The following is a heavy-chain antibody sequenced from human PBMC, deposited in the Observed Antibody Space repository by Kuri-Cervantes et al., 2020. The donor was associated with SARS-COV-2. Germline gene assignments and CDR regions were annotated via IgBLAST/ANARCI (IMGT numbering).Heavy chain of an antibody. Sequence: GGSLRLSCAASGFSFSTNGIHWVRQAPGKGLQWVAVIWYDGSNKYYADSVKGRFTISRDNSKNTQYLQMDSLRAEDTAVYYCAKSRTGVGDSTDYWGPGTLVTVSS. CDR2: IWYDGSNK. V-gene: IGHV3-33*06. D-gene: IGHD1-26*01. CDR1: GFSFSTNG. J-gene: IGHJ4*02. CDR3: AKSRTGVGDSTDY.